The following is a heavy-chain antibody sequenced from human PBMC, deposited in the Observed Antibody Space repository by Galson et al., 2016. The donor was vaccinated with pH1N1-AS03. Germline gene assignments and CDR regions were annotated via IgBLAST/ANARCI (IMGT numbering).Heavy chain of an antibody. J-gene: IGHJ4*02. V-gene: IGHV4-39*07. D-gene: IGHD3-22*01. CDR3: ARDHSHSRGYYVS. Sequence: SETLSLTCTVSGASISSSSYCWGWIRQPPGKGLEWIGSICYRVTTYYNPSLKSRLTISVETSKNQFSLKLSSVTAADTAVYFCARDHSHSRGYYVSWGPGTSVTVSS. CDR2: ICYRVTT. CDR1: GASISSSSYC.